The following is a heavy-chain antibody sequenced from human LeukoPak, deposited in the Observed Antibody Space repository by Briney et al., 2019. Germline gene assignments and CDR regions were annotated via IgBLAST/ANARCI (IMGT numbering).Heavy chain of an antibody. Sequence: GGSLWLSCAASGFTFSKYALVWVRQAPGKGQEWVSSSSSGDSNPLYAHAVKGPFTISRDNSKNTLYLQMISLRAEDTAVYYCCRDPNGDYVGAFELWGRGTMLIVSS. CDR3: CRDPNGDYVGAFEL. CDR1: GFTFSKYA. CDR2: SSSGDSNP. V-gene: IGHV3-23*01. D-gene: IGHD4-17*01. J-gene: IGHJ3*01.